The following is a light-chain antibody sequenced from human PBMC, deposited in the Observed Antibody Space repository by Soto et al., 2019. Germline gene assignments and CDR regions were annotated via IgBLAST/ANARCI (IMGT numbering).Light chain of an antibody. Sequence: IRMTQSPSTLSASVGDRVTITCRASQALSNYLAWYQQKPGKAPDLLIYSASTLQSGVPSRFSGSGSETEFSLTIRALQPEDFATYYCQQLSRYPLTFGGGTKVDIK. J-gene: IGKJ4*01. V-gene: IGKV1-9*01. CDR3: QQLSRYPLT. CDR1: QALSNY. CDR2: SAS.